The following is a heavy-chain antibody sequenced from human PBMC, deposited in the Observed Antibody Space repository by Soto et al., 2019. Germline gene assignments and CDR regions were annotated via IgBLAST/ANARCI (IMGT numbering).Heavy chain of an antibody. D-gene: IGHD1-26*01. Sequence: QVQLVESGGGVVQPGRSLRLSCAASGFTFSSYGMHWVRQAPGKGLEWVAVIWYDGSNKYYADSVKGRFTISRDNSKNXLYLQMNSLRAEDTAVYYCARDEADSGSYEGGFDYWGQGTLVTVSS. J-gene: IGHJ4*02. V-gene: IGHV3-33*01. CDR2: IWYDGSNK. CDR1: GFTFSSYG. CDR3: ARDEADSGSYEGGFDY.